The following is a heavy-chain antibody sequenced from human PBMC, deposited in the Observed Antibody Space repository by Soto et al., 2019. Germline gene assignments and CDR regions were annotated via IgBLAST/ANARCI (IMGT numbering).Heavy chain of an antibody. CDR1: GFAFSSYA. V-gene: IGHV3-23*01. J-gene: IGHJ4*02. CDR3: AKGYCSSTSCSRGYFDY. Sequence: GGSLRLSCTASGFAFSSYAMSWVRQAPGKGLEWVSAISGSGGSTYYADSVKGRFTIPRDNSKNTLYLQMNSLRAEDTAVYYCAKGYCSSTSCSRGYFDYWGQGTLVTVSS. CDR2: ISGSGGST. D-gene: IGHD2-2*01.